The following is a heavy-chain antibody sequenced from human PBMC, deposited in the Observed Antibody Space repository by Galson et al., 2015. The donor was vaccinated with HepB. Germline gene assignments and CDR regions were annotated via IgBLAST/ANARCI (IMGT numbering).Heavy chain of an antibody. CDR2: ISGSGGST. D-gene: IGHD2-21*01. V-gene: IGHV3-23*01. CDR3: AKDPRRGLWWSPGGMDV. J-gene: IGHJ6*02. Sequence: SLRLSCAASGFTFSSYAMSWVRQAPGKGLEWVSAISGSGGSTYYADSVKGRFTISRDNSKNTLYLQMNSLRAEDTAVYYCAKDPRRGLWWSPGGMDVWGQGTTDTVSS. CDR1: GFTFSSYA.